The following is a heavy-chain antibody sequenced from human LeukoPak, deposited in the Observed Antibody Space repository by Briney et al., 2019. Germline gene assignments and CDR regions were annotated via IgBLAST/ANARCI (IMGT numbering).Heavy chain of an antibody. J-gene: IGHJ6*02. Sequence: ASETLSLTCTVSGGSISSYYWSWLRQPPGKGLEWIGYIYYSGSTDYNPSLKSRVTISVDTSKNQFSLKLSSVTAADTAVYYCARARAGGYDFRSAYYYYGMDVWGQGTTVTVSS. CDR2: IYYSGST. CDR1: GGSISSYY. D-gene: IGHD5-12*01. CDR3: ARARAGGYDFRSAYYYYGMDV. V-gene: IGHV4-59*01.